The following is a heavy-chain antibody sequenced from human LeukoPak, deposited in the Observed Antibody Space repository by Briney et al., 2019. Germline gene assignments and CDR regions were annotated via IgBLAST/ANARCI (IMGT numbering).Heavy chain of an antibody. Sequence: GGSLRLSCAASGFTFSSYAITWVRQAPGKGLEWVSAVSSNGAKTYYADSVKGRFTISRDNYKNMVFLQMNSLRAEDTAVYYCARDADGYEDWGQGTLAIVSS. D-gene: IGHD5-24*01. CDR3: ARDADGYED. J-gene: IGHJ4*02. CDR1: GFTFSSYA. V-gene: IGHV3-23*01. CDR2: VSSNGAKT.